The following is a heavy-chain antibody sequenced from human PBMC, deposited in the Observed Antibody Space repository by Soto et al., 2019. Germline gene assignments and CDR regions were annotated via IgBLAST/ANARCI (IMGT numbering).Heavy chain of an antibody. J-gene: IGHJ3*02. D-gene: IGHD2-21*02. V-gene: IGHV4-59*01. CDR3: AVTRGGAHPHDI. CDR2: IYYTGST. CDR1: GGPLSSFY. Sequence: SETLSLTCNSSGGPLSSFYYSWIRQAPGKGLGWIGYIYYTGSTNYNPSLKSRVTMSVDTSKNQFSLKLTSVTAADTAVYFCAVTRGGAHPHDIWGQGTMVTVSS.